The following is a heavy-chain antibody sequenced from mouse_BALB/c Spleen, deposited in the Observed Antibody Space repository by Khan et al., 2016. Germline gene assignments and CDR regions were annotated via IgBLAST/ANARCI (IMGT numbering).Heavy chain of an antibody. Sequence: VQLKQSGPELVKPGASVKVSCKASGYAFTSYNMYWVKQSHGKSLEWIGYIDPYNGGTNYNQKFKGKATLTVDKSSSTAFMNLNSLTSEDSAVYYCSSDLLWYTMDYWGQGTSVTVSS. V-gene: IGHV1S135*01. J-gene: IGHJ4*01. CDR3: SSDLLWYTMDY. CDR1: GYAFTSYN. CDR2: IDPYNGGT. D-gene: IGHD2-1*01.